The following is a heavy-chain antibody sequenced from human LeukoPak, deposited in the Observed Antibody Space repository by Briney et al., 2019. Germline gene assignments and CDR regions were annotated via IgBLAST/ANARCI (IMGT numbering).Heavy chain of an antibody. CDR3: AKLVTTMFRGVNNWFDP. D-gene: IGHD3-10*01. CDR2: ISGSGGST. Sequence: PGGSLRLSCAASGFTFSSHAMSWVRQAPGKGREGGAGISGSGGSTEYADSVKGRFTIPRENSKSTLYLQRKTLRAGDTAVYYCAKLVTTMFRGVNNWFDPWGQGTLVTVSS. V-gene: IGHV3-23*01. J-gene: IGHJ5*02. CDR1: GFTFSSHA.